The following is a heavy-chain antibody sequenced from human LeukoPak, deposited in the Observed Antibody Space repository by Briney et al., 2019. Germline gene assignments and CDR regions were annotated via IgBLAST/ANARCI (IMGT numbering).Heavy chain of an antibody. CDR1: GGSISSGGYY. D-gene: IGHD6-19*01. V-gene: IGHV4-31*03. CDR2: IYYSGST. J-gene: IGHJ4*02. CDR3: ASYGSGIAVAGTGNS. Sequence: PSETLSLTCTVSGGSISSGGYYWSWIRQHPGKGLEWIGYIYYSGSTYYNPSLKSRVTISVDTSKNQFSLKLSSVTAADTAVYYCASYGSGIAVAGTGNSWGQGTLVTVSS.